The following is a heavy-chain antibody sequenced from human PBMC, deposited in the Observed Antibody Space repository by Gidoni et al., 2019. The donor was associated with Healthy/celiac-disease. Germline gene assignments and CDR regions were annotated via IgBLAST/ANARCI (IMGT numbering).Heavy chain of an antibody. V-gene: IGHV1-46*01. CDR1: GYTFTSYY. J-gene: IGHJ6*02. D-gene: IGHD6-13*01. CDR2: INPSGGST. CDR3: ARDRSLQQLDMDF. Sequence: QVQLVQSGDEVKQPWDSLKVSFKASGYTFTSYYIHWVRQAPGQGLDWMGIINPSGGSTSYAQKLQGRVTMTSDTSKSTVYMELSSLRSEDTAVYYCARDRSLQQLDMDFWGQGTTVTVSS.